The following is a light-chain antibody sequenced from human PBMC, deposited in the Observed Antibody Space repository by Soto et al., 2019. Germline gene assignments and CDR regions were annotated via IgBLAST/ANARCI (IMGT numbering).Light chain of an antibody. J-gene: IGLJ2*01. CDR1: SSDVGGYNY. Sequence: QSALTQPPSASGSPRQSVTISCTGTSSDVGGYNYVSWYQQHPGKVPKLLIYEVTGRPSGVPDRFSGSKSGNTASLTVSALQAEDEAHYYCSSYAGNNVVIFGGGTKLTVL. V-gene: IGLV2-8*01. CDR2: EVT. CDR3: SSYAGNNVVI.